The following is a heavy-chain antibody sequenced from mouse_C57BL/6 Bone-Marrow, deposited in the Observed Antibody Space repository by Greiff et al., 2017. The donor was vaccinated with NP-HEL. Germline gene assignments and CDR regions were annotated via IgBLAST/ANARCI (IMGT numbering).Heavy chain of an antibody. CDR2: IWSGGST. CDR3: ARKGRDRYFDV. D-gene: IGHD3-3*01. CDR1: GFSLTSYG. Sequence: QVQLKESGPGLVQPSQSLSITCTVSGFSLTSYGVHWVRQSPGKGLEWLGVIWSGGSTDYNAAFISRLSISKDTSKSQVFFKMNRQQADNTDIYYCARKGRDRYFDVWGTGTTVTVSS. J-gene: IGHJ1*03. V-gene: IGHV2-2*01.